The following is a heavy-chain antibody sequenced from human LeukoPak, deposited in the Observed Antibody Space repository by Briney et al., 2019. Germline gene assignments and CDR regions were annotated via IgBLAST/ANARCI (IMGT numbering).Heavy chain of an antibody. CDR3: ARGFYDSSGYSLGDAFDI. D-gene: IGHD3-22*01. V-gene: IGHV4-4*07. Sequence: PSETLSLTCTVSGGSISSYYWSWIRQPAGKGLEWIGRIYTSGSTNYNPSLKSRVTMSVDTSKNQFSLKLSSVTAADTAVYYCARGFYDSSGYSLGDAFDIWGQGTVVTVSS. CDR2: IYTSGST. CDR1: GGSISSYY. J-gene: IGHJ3*02.